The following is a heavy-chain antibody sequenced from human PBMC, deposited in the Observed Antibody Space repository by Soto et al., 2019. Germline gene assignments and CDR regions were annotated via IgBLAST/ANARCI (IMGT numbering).Heavy chain of an antibody. J-gene: IGHJ6*02. D-gene: IGHD3-10*01. V-gene: IGHV5-51*01. CDR1: GYSFTSYW. CDR3: ARLVGRYYGSGKAYYYYGMDV. CDR2: IYPGDSDT. Sequence: PGESLKISCMGSGYSFTSYWIGWVRQMPGKGLEWMGIIYPGDSDTRYSPSFQGQVTMSADKSISTAYLQWSSLKASDTAMYYRARLVGRYYGSGKAYYYYGMDVWGQGTTVTVSS.